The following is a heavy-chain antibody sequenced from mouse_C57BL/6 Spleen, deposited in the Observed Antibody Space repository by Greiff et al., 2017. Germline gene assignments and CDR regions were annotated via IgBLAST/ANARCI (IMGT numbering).Heavy chain of an antibody. D-gene: IGHD2-12*01. V-gene: IGHV1-62-2*01. J-gene: IGHJ3*01. CDR3: SRHEGCNSYYVLAY. CDR2: FYPGSGSI. CDR1: GYTFTEYT. Sequence: QVQLKQSGAELVKPGASVKLSCKASGYTFTEYTIHWVKQRSGQGLEWIGWFYPGSGSIKYNEKFKDKATLTADKSSSTVYMELSRLTSENSAVYVGSRHEGCNSYYVLAYWGQGTLVTVSA.